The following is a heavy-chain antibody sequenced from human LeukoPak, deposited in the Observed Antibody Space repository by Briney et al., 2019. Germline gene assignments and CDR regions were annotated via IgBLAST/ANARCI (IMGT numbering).Heavy chain of an antibody. D-gene: IGHD3-10*01. CDR2: INPSGGST. CDR1: GYTFTSYY. CDR3: ARGYYYGWEMYYFDY. J-gene: IGHJ4*02. V-gene: IGHV1-46*01. Sequence: ASVKVSCKASGYTFTSYYMHWVRQAPGQGLEWMGIINPSGGSTSYAQKFQGRVTMTRDMSTSTVYMELSSLRSEDTAVYYCARGYYYGWEMYYFDYWGLGTLVTVSS.